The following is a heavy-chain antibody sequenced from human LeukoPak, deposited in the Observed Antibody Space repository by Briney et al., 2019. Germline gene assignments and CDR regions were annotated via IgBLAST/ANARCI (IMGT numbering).Heavy chain of an antibody. CDR3: AAAYGSGEGYFDY. V-gene: IGHV3-48*03. CDR1: GFTCSSYE. J-gene: IGHJ4*02. CDR2: ISSSGSTI. D-gene: IGHD3-10*01. Sequence: GGSLRLSCAASGFTCSSYEMNWVRQAPGKGLEWVSYISSSGSTIYYADSVKGRFTISRDNAKNSLYLQMNSLGAEDTAVYYCAAAYGSGEGYFDYWGQGTLVTVSS.